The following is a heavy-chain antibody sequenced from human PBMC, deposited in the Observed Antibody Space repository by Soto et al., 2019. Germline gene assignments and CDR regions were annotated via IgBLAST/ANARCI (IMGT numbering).Heavy chain of an antibody. D-gene: IGHD1-7*01. CDR1: GYSFTSYW. CDR3: ARIGTTEDYYYYYGMDV. J-gene: IGHJ6*02. CDR2: IDPSDSYT. Sequence: PGESLKISCKGSGYSFTSYWISWVRQMPGKGLEWMGRIDPSDSYTNYSPSFQGHVTISADKSISTAYLQWSSLKASDTAMYYCARIGTTEDYYYYYGMDVWGQGTTVTVSS. V-gene: IGHV5-10-1*01.